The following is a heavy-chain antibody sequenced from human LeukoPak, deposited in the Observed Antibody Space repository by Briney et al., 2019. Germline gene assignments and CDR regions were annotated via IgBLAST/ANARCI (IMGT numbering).Heavy chain of an antibody. CDR3: ARDKAFDI. J-gene: IGHJ3*02. CDR1: GLTFRSYW. CDR2: INNDGSLT. V-gene: IGHV3-74*01. Sequence: PGGSLRLSCAASGLTFRSYWMYWVRQAPEKGLVWVSSINNDGSLTNYADSVRGRFTISRDNAKNTLYLQMNSLRAEDTAVYYCARDKAFDIWGRGTMVTVSS.